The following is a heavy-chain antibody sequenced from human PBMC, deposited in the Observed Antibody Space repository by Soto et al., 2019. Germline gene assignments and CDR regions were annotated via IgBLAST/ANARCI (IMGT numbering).Heavy chain of an antibody. CDR2: IYYSGST. CDR3: ARDERYCRGGSCEAGYAFDI. J-gene: IGHJ3*02. CDR1: GGSISSGDYY. Sequence: QVQLQESGPGLVKPSQTLSLTCTVSGGSISSGDYYWSWIRQPPGKGLEWIGYIYYSGSTYYNPSLKSRVTITVDTSKNQCSLKLSSVTAADTAVYYCARDERYCRGGSCEAGYAFDIWGQGTMVTVSS. V-gene: IGHV4-30-4*01. D-gene: IGHD2-15*01.